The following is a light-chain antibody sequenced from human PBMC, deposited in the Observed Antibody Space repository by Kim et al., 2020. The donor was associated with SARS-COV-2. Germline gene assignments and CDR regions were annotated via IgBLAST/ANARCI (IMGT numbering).Light chain of an antibody. CDR1: QSLLHSNGHNY. Sequence: IVMTQSPLSLAVTPGEPASLSCKSSQSLLHSNGHNYLSWYLQKPGQSPRILIYVGSERASGVPDRFSGSGSGTDFTLKISRVEAEDVGIYYCMQDLQNPRSFGRGTKVDIK. CDR3: MQDLQNPRS. J-gene: IGKJ4*01. CDR2: VGS. V-gene: IGKV2-28*01.